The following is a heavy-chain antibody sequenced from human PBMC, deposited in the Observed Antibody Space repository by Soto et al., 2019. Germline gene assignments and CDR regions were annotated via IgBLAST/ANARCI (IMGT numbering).Heavy chain of an antibody. CDR2: IYPDDSRT. CDR1: EFSFTTYW. V-gene: IGHV5-51*01. J-gene: IGHJ3*02. Sequence: GESLKISCKGSEFSFTTYWIAWVRQMPGEGLKWMGIIYPDDSRTTYSPSFQGQVTISADKSINTAYLQWSSLKASDTAMYYCTIDLDYGGNSEDFDIWGQGTRVTVSS. CDR3: TIDLDYGGNSEDFDI. D-gene: IGHD4-17*01.